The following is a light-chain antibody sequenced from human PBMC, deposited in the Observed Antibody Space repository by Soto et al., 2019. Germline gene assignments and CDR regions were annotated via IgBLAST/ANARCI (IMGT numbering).Light chain of an antibody. CDR3: SSYTSTSTYV. V-gene: IGLV2-14*03. CDR1: SSDIGNYNY. Sequence: VLTQPDSVSGSPGQSVAVSCTAASSDIGNYNYVSWYQQRPGKVPKLIIHDVSDRPSGVSDRFSGSKSGNTASLTISWLQAEDEADYYCSSYTSTSTYVFGSGTKVTVL. J-gene: IGLJ1*01. CDR2: DVS.